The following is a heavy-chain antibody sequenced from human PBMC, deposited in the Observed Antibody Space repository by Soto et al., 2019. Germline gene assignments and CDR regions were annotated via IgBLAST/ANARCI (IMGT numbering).Heavy chain of an antibody. CDR3: ARDFGRAHCGGDCPPDY. CDR1: GYTFTSYY. D-gene: IGHD2-21*02. Sequence: QVQLVQSGAEVKKPGASVKVSCKASGYTFTSYYMHWVRQAPGQGLEWMGIINPSGGSTSYAQKFQGRVTMTRDTSTSTVYMELSSLRSEDTAVYYCARDFGRAHCGGDCPPDYWGQGTLVTVSS. CDR2: INPSGGST. J-gene: IGHJ4*02. V-gene: IGHV1-46*01.